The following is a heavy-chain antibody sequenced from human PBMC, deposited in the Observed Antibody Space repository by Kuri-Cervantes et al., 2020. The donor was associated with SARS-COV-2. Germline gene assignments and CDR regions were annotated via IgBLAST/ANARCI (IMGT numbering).Heavy chain of an antibody. CDR1: GCTFSSYA. J-gene: IGHJ4*02. CDR2: IIPIFGAA. Sequence: SVKVSCKASGCTFSSYAISWVRQAPGQGLEWMGGIIPIFGAANYAQKFQGRVTITADNSTSTAYMELSSLRSEDTALYYCARGNYDILTGSPWYFDYWGQGTLVTVSS. V-gene: IGHV1-69*06. CDR3: ARGNYDILTGSPWYFDY. D-gene: IGHD3-9*01.